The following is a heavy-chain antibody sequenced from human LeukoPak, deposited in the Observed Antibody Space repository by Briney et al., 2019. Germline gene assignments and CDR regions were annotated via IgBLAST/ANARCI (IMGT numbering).Heavy chain of an antibody. CDR3: ARDHGIPGSGSYKFDY. CDR1: GFTFSSHS. CDR2: ISSASTYI. V-gene: IGHV3-21*06. Sequence: GGSLRLSCAPSGFTFSSHSMNWVRQAPGKGLEWVSSISSASTYIYYADSVKGRFTISRDYAKNLLYLQMNSLRVEDTAVYYCARDHGIPGSGSYKFDYWGQGTLVTVSS. D-gene: IGHD3-10*01. J-gene: IGHJ4*02.